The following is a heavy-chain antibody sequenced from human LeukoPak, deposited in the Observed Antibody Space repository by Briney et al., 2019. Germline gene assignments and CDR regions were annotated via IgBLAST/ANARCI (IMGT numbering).Heavy chain of an antibody. CDR2: IHHIGNT. CDR1: GGSISSSY. V-gene: IGHV4-59*01. J-gene: IGHJ3*02. D-gene: IGHD2-21*01. Sequence: PSETLSLTCTVSGGSISSSYWSWIRQSPGKGLEWVGYIHHIGNTNSNPPLKSRVTISVHTPKNQFSLKLSSVTAADTAVYYCVRWQYCGGNCYFSAFDIWGQGTMVTVSS. CDR3: VRWQYCGGNCYFSAFDI.